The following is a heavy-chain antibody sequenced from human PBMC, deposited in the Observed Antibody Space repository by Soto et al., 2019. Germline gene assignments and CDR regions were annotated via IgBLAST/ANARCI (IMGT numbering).Heavy chain of an antibody. J-gene: IGHJ3*02. D-gene: IGHD4-17*01. CDR3: ARGDDYGDYDFAFDI. CDR2: IYYSGST. V-gene: IGHV4-59*01. Sequence: SETLSLTCTVSGGSISSYYWSWIRQPPGKGLEWIGYIYYSGSTNYNPSLKSRVTISVDTSKNQFSLKLSSVTAADTAVYYCARGDDYGDYDFAFDIWGQGTMVTVSS. CDR1: GGSISSYY.